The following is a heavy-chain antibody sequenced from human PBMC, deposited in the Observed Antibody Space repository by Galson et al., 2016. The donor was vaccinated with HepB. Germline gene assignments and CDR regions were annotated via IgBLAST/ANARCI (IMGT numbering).Heavy chain of an antibody. D-gene: IGHD2-15*01. V-gene: IGHV3-21*01. J-gene: IGHJ4*02. Sequence: SLRLSCAASGFAFRGYTMNWVRQAPGKGLEWVSSISSTGSYIYYAGSVKGRFTISRDNAKKSLFLQMNTLRAEDTAVYFCARDRLSFGYCSGAGCPFDYWGQGALVTVSS. CDR1: GFAFRGYT. CDR3: ARDRLSFGYCSGAGCPFDY. CDR2: ISSTGSYI.